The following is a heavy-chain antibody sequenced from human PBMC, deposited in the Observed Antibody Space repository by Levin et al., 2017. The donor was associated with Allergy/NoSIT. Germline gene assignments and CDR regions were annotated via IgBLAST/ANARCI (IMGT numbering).Heavy chain of an antibody. CDR3: ARDRSGPHCSGGSCYLDY. Sequence: ASVKVSCKASGGTFSSYAISWVRQAPGQGLEWMGGIIPIFGTANYAQKFQGRVTITADKSTSTAYMELSSLRSEDTAVYYCARDRSGPHCSGGSCYLDYWGQGTLVTVSS. D-gene: IGHD2-15*01. CDR2: IIPIFGTA. J-gene: IGHJ4*02. CDR1: GGTFSSYA. V-gene: IGHV1-69*06.